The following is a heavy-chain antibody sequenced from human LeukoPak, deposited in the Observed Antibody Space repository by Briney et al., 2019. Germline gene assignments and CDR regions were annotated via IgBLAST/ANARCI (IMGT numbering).Heavy chain of an antibody. CDR3: ARNLRGYSYGYPQPIYYYYYMDV. J-gene: IGHJ6*03. CDR2: IYYSGST. CDR1: GGSISSHY. Sequence: PSETLSLTCTVSGGSISSHYWSWIRQPPGKGLEWIGYIYYSGSTNYNPSLKSRVTISVDTSKNQFSLKLSSVTAADTAVYYCARNLRGYSYGYPQPIYYYYYMDVWGKGTTVTVSS. D-gene: IGHD5-18*01. V-gene: IGHV4-59*11.